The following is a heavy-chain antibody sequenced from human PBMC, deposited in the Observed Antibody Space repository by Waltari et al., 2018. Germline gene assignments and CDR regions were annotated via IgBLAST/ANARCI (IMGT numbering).Heavy chain of an antibody. Sequence: QLQLHESGPGLVKPSETLSLTCTVSGGSISSSSYYWGWGRQAPEKGLERITSIYYGGSVYDRPSLKSRVTITVETSKNQLSLRLTSVTAADTALYYCVAHQGGKYTLEAFDVWGTGTMVIVSS. CDR1: GGSISSSSYY. CDR2: IYYGGSV. D-gene: IGHD1-26*01. J-gene: IGHJ3*01. V-gene: IGHV4-39*01. CDR3: VAHQGGKYTLEAFDV.